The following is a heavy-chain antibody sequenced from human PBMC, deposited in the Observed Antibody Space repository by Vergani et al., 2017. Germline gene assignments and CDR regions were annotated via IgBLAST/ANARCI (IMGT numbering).Heavy chain of an antibody. CDR1: GFTFSSYA. J-gene: IGHJ5*02. D-gene: IGHD6-19*01. CDR2: ISGSGGSI. Sequence: EVQLVETGGGLIQPGGSLRLSCAASGFTFSSYAMSWVRQAPGKGLEWVSAISGSGGSIGYADSVKGRFTISRDNAKNSLYLQMNSLRAEDTAVYYCARAGQQWLVLYSLGWFDPWGQGTLVTVSS. CDR3: ARAGQQWLVLYSLGWFDP. V-gene: IGHV3-23*04.